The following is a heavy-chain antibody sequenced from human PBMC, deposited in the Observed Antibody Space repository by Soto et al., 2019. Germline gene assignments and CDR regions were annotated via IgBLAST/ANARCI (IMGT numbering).Heavy chain of an antibody. V-gene: IGHV3-21*01. CDR3: ARDLLGYSPGAFDF. D-gene: IGHD2-2*02. CDR2: ISSSSTYI. CDR1: GFSFSTYS. Sequence: VQLVESGGGLVKPGGSLRLSCAASGFSFSTYSMNWVRQAPGEGLEWVSSISSSSTYIYYSDSVKGRFTISRDNAKNSLYLHMSSLRAEDTAVYYCARDLLGYSPGAFDFWGEGTVVTVSS. J-gene: IGHJ3*01.